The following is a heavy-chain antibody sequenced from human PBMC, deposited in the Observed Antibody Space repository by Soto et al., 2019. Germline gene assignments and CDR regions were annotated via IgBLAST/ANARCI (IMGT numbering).Heavy chain of an antibody. J-gene: IGHJ3*02. Sequence: ASVKVSCKASGYTFTSYGISWVRQAPGQGLEWMEWISAYNGNTNYAQKLQGRVTMTTDTSTSTAYMELRSLRSDDTAAYYCAREGLDIVVVPAADDAFDIWGQGTIVTVSS. CDR3: AREGLDIVVVPAADDAFDI. D-gene: IGHD2-2*01. CDR1: GYTFTSYG. CDR2: ISAYNGNT. V-gene: IGHV1-18*01.